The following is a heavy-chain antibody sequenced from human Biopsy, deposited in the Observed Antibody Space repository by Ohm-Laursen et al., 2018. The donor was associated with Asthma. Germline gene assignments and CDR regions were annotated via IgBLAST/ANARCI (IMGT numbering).Heavy chain of an antibody. CDR1: GFTFSSYS. CDR2: IATDGSNK. D-gene: IGHD2-21*01. J-gene: IGHJ4*02. Sequence: SLRLSFSASGFTFSSYSMHWVRQAPGRGPEYGSFIATDGSNKFYADSVKGRFTVSRDNSKHTLYLHMTGLRADDTGVYYCVKDHSAGYYYFDDWGQGAQVTVSS. CDR3: VKDHSAGYYYFDD. V-gene: IGHV3-64D*08.